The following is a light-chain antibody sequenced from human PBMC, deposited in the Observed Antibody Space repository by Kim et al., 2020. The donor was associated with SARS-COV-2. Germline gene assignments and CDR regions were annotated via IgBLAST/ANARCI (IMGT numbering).Light chain of an antibody. Sequence: QSALTQPASVSGSPRQSITISCTGTTSDIGGHDYVSWYQQHPGKGPKLVIYDVTSRPSGISNRFSGSKSGNTASLTISGLQAEDEADYYCSSYTTTNTWVFGGGTKVTVL. V-gene: IGLV2-14*03. CDR1: TSDIGGHDY. CDR3: SSYTTTNTWV. J-gene: IGLJ3*02. CDR2: DVT.